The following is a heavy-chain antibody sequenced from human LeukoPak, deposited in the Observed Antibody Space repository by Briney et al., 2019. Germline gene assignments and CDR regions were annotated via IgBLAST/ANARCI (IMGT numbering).Heavy chain of an antibody. V-gene: IGHV3-21*01. J-gene: IGHJ3*02. Sequence: PGGSLRLSCAASGFTFSSYSMNWVRQAPGKGLEWVSSISSSSSYIYYADSVKGRFTISRDNAKNSLYLQMNSLRAEDTAVYYCAKVLIVGATNGAFDIWGQGTMVTVSS. CDR1: GFTFSSYS. D-gene: IGHD1-26*01. CDR2: ISSSSSYI. CDR3: AKVLIVGATNGAFDI.